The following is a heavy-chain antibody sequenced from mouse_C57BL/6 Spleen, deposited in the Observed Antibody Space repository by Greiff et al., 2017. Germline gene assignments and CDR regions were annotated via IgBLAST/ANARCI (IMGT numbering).Heavy chain of an antibody. CDR3: ARKGADYGGYFDV. V-gene: IGHV2-2*01. Sequence: VKLMESGPGLVQPSQSLSITCTVSGFSLTSYGVHWVRQSPGKGLEWLGVIWSGGSTDYNAAFISRLSISKDNSKSQVFFKMNSLQADDTAIYYCARKGADYGGYFDVWGTATTVTVSS. CDR1: GFSLTSYG. D-gene: IGHD1-1*01. CDR2: IWSGGST. J-gene: IGHJ1*03.